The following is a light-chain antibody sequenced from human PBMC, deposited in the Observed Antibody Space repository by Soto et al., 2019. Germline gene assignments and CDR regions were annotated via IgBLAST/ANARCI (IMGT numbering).Light chain of an antibody. CDR1: SSDVGAYKY. CDR2: NVN. CDR3: SSYAGMYHLWG. Sequence: QSALTPPPSVSGSTGKSVTISCSGTSSDVGAYKYVSWYQQHPGKAPKVVIYNVNQRPSGVPDRFSGSKSGNTASLTIAGLQAEDEADYPFSSYAGMYHLWGFGGGTKVTVL. V-gene: IGLV2-11*01. J-gene: IGLJ3*02.